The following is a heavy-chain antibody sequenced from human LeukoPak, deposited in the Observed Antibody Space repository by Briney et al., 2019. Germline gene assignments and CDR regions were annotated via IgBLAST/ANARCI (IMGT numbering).Heavy chain of an antibody. Sequence: ASVKVSCKASGYTFTSYYMHWVRQAPGQGLEWMGIINPSGGSTSYAQKFQGRVTMTRDTSTSTAYMELRSLRSDDTAVYYCARDSNYRAPIDYWGQGTLVTVSS. CDR3: ARDSNYRAPIDY. J-gene: IGHJ4*02. CDR1: GYTFTSYY. V-gene: IGHV1-46*01. CDR2: INPSGGST. D-gene: IGHD4-4*01.